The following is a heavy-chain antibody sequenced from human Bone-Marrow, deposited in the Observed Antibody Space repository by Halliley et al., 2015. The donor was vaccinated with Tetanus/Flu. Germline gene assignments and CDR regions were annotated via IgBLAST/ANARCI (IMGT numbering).Heavy chain of an antibody. CDR3: ARDLGGIDTSGFLAQ. CDR2: IPYSGSP. Sequence: CIGYIPYSGSPNSTPSLKSRLTISVDPSRNQFSLKLSSVTAADTAVYYCARDLGGIDTSGFLAQWGQGTLVTVSS. J-gene: IGHJ4*02. D-gene: IGHD6-19*01. V-gene: IGHV4-59*01.